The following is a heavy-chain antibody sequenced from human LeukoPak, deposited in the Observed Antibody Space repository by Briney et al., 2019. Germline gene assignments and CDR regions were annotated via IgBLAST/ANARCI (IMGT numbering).Heavy chain of an antibody. V-gene: IGHV3-23*01. Sequence: GGSLRLXCAASGFTFSSYAMSWVRQAPGKGLEWVSAISGSGGSTYYADSVKGRFTISRDNSKNTLYLQMNSLRAEDTAVYYCAKADGFLGYYFDYWGQGTLVTVSS. CDR3: AKADGFLGYYFDY. D-gene: IGHD3-3*01. CDR1: GFTFSSYA. J-gene: IGHJ4*02. CDR2: ISGSGGST.